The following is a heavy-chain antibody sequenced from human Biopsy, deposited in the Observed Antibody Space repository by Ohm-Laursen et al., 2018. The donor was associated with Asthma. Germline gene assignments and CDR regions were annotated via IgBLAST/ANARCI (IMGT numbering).Heavy chain of an antibody. CDR1: GDSFSSSTGSFY. Sequence: GTLSLTCSVSGDSFSSSTGSFYWGWIRQPPGKGLEWIGSVFPSGTTYYNPSLESRVTISVDSSKNQFSLRLSSVTAADTAVYYCARHASHWLAYYIDSWGQGTLVTVSS. J-gene: IGHJ4*02. D-gene: IGHD6-19*01. CDR2: VFPSGTT. CDR3: ARHASHWLAYYIDS. V-gene: IGHV4-39*01.